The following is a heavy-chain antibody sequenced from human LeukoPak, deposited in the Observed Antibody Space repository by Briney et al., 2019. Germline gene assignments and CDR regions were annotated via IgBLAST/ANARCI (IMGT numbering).Heavy chain of an antibody. Sequence: ASVKVSCKASGYTFTSYDINWVRQATGQGLEWMGWMNPNSGNTGYAQKFQGRVTITSNTSISTAYMELSSLRSEDTAVYYCARGFWSGYPKYNWFDPWGQGTLVTVSS. D-gene: IGHD3-3*01. CDR1: GYTFTSYD. J-gene: IGHJ5*02. CDR2: MNPNSGNT. V-gene: IGHV1-8*03. CDR3: ARGFWSGYPKYNWFDP.